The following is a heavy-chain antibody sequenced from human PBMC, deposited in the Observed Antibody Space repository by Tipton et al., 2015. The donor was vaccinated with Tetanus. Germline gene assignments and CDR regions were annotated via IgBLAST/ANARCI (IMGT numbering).Heavy chain of an antibody. CDR3: AREADCSGGSCFSGDFDN. Sequence: SLRLSCAASGFIFSSYGIHWVRQAPGKGLEWVAVSWYDGTDKYYGDSVKGRFTISRDNSKNTLYLQMNSLRAEDTAVYYCAREADCSGGSCFSGDFDNWGQGTQVTVSS. V-gene: IGHV3-33*01. D-gene: IGHD2-15*01. J-gene: IGHJ4*02. CDR1: GFIFSSYG. CDR2: SWYDGTDK.